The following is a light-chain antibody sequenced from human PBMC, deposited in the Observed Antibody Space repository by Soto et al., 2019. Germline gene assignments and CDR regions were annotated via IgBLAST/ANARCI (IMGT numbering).Light chain of an antibody. CDR1: QSVTSNY. CDR2: GAS. V-gene: IGKV3-20*01. Sequence: VLTQSPGTLSLSPGERVTLSCRASQSVTSNYLAWYQQKPGQAPRLLMYGASSRDTGIPERFSGSGSGTDFSLTISRLEPEDFAVYYCQQYVTPPYTFGQGTRLEI. CDR3: QQYVTPPYT. J-gene: IGKJ2*01.